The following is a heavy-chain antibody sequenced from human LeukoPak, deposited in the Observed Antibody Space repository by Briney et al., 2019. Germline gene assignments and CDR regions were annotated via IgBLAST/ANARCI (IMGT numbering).Heavy chain of an antibody. Sequence: GGSLRLSCAASGFTFSSYAMSWVRQAPGKGLEWVSAISGSGGSTYYADSVKGRFTISRDNSKDTVFLQMSSLRAEDTAVYYCAKDYPSKYSSEYGSDWPIDYWGQGTLVAVSS. CDR2: ISGSGGST. J-gene: IGHJ4*02. V-gene: IGHV3-23*01. D-gene: IGHD6-19*01. CDR1: GFTFSSYA. CDR3: AKDYPSKYSSEYGSDWPIDY.